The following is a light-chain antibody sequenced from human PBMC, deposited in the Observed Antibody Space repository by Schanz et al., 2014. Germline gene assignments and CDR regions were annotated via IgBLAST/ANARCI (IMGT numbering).Light chain of an antibody. Sequence: EIVLTQSPGTLSLSPGERATLSCRASQSVSSSYLVWYQQKPGQAPRLLIYGTSIRATGIPDRFSGSGSGTDFTLTISRLEPEDFAVYYCHQYINSPFTFGPGTKLDLK. J-gene: IGKJ3*01. CDR2: GTS. CDR1: QSVSSSY. CDR3: HQYINSPFT. V-gene: IGKV3-20*01.